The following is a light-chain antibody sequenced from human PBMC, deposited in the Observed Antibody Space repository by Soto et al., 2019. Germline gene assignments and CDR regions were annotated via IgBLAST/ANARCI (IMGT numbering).Light chain of an antibody. CDR2: GTS. CDR3: QQSYSTPPWT. Sequence: ENVLTQSPGTLSLSPGERATLSCRASQSVSSIFLAWYQQKPGQAPRLLIYGTSSRASGIPDRFSGVGSGTDFTLTISSLQPEDFATYYCQQSYSTPPWTFGQGTKVDIK. V-gene: IGKV3-20*01. J-gene: IGKJ1*01. CDR1: QSVSSIF.